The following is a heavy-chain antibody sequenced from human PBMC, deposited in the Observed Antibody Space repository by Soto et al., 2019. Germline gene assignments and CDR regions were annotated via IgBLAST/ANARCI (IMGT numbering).Heavy chain of an antibody. J-gene: IGHJ5*02. CDR2: ISGSGGST. V-gene: IGHV3-23*01. D-gene: IGHD6-6*01. CDR1: GFTFSSYA. CDR3: AKRQSQQLVPNWFDP. Sequence: GGSLRLSCAASGFTFSSYAMSWVRQAPGKGLEWVSAISGSGGSTYYADSVKGRLTISRDNSKNTLYLQMNSLRAEDTAVYYCAKRQSQQLVPNWFDPWGQGTLVTVSS.